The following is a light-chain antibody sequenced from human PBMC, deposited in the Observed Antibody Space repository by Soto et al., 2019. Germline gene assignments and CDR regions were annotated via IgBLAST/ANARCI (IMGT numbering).Light chain of an antibody. CDR3: QQRSNWPIT. Sequence: EIVLTQSPASLSLSPGERATLSCRASQSVSSHLAWFQQRPGQAPRLLIYDASNRATGIPARFSGSGSGTDFTLTISSLEPEDFAVYYCQQRSNWPITFGQGTRLEI. J-gene: IGKJ5*01. V-gene: IGKV3-11*01. CDR2: DAS. CDR1: QSVSSH.